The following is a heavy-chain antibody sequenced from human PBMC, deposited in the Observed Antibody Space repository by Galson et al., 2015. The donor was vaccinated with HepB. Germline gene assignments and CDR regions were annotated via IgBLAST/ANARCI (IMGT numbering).Heavy chain of an antibody. J-gene: IGHJ4*02. V-gene: IGHV3-30-3*01. CDR1: GFTFSGYP. D-gene: IGHD2-15*01. Sequence: SLRLSCAASGFTFSGYPMHWLRQAPGKGLDWVAVISYAGNIKYYADSVKGRFTISRDNSKSTLYLQMNSLRPEDTAVYYCASGGGYGGQGTLVTVSS. CDR2: ISYAGNIK. CDR3: ASGGGY.